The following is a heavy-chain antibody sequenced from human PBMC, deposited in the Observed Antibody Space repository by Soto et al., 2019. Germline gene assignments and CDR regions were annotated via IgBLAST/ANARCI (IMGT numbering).Heavy chain of an antibody. CDR2: INQDGRDT. CDR1: GLAFRSFL. D-gene: IGHD3-16*02. CDR3: DTYHDDEWESYRHRY. J-gene: IGHJ4*02. Sequence: EVQLVESGGGLVRPGGSLRLSCAASGLAFRSFLMSWVRQAPGGGLEWVANINQDGRDTYYSDSVRDRFTIARDNAANSLFLQMNSLGAEDTAVYYCDTYHDDEWESYRHRYWGQGTLFTFS. V-gene: IGHV3-7*01.